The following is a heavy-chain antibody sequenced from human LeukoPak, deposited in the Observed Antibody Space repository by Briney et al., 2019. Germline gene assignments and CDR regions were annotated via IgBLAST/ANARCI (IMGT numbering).Heavy chain of an antibody. CDR1: GFSFRSFW. CDR2: IKEDGTEK. V-gene: IGHV3-7*01. Sequence: GGSLRLSCEASGFSFRSFWMSWVRQAPGKGLEWVANIKEDGTEKYYVDSVKGRFTISRDNAENSLYLQMNSLRAEDTAVYYCASGGHIDYCGQGTLVTVSS. CDR3: ASGGHIDY. D-gene: IGHD3-16*01. J-gene: IGHJ4*02.